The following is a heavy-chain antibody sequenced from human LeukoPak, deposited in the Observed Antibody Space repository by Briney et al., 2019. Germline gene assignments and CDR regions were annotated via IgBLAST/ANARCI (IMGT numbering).Heavy chain of an antibody. CDR2: IYSGGRT. J-gene: IGHJ4*02. Sequence: GGSLRLSCTASGITVSSNDMCWVRQAPGKGLEWISLIYSGGRTDYADSVKGRFTISRDNAKSSLYLQMNSLRAEDTAVYYCVRGGYRGFDYEYWGQGTLVTVSS. V-gene: IGHV3-53*01. CDR3: VRGGYRGFDYEY. D-gene: IGHD5-12*01. CDR1: GITVSSND.